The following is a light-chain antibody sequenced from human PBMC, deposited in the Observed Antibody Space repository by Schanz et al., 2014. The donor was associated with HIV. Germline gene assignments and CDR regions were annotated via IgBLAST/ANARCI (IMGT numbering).Light chain of an antibody. CDR1: QTIYSW. CDR3: QQYNTFPYT. V-gene: IGKV1-5*03. J-gene: IGKJ2*01. Sequence: DIQMTQSPSTLSASVGDRVTITCRASQTIYSWLAWYQQKPGRAPNLLIYQASTLETGVPSRFSGSRSGTEFTLTISSLQPDDFATYYCQQYNTFPYTFGQGTKLEIK. CDR2: QAS.